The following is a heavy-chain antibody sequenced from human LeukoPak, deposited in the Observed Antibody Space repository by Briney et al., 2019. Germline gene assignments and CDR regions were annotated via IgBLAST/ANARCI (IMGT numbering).Heavy chain of an antibody. V-gene: IGHV1-69*13. CDR1: GGTFSSYA. CDR2: IIPIFGTA. Sequence: SVKVSCKASGGTFSSYAISWVRQAPGQGLEWMGGIIPIFGTANYAQKFQGRVTITADESTSTAYMELSSLRSEDTAVYYCARDRLYGSGSYSSSSGMDVWGQGTTVTVSS. CDR3: ARDRLYGSGSYSSSSGMDV. J-gene: IGHJ6*02. D-gene: IGHD3-10*01.